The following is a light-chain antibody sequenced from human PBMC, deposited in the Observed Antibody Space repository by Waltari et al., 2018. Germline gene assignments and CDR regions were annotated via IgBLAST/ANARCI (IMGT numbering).Light chain of an antibody. CDR2: DVS. CDR3: SSYTNANTVL. J-gene: IGLJ2*01. CDR1: NSDTGFYNF. V-gene: IGLV2-14*03. Sequence: QSALTQPASVSGSPGQSITISCTGPNSDTGFYNFVSWYQQHPGKAPKLVIYDVSRWPSGVSHRCSGSKSGNTASLTISALQAEDEADYYCSSYTNANTVLFGGGTKVTVL.